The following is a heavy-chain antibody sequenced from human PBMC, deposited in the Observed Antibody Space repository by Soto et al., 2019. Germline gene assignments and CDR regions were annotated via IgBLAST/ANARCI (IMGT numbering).Heavy chain of an antibody. J-gene: IGHJ6*02. V-gene: IGHV3-30-3*01. CDR1: GFTFSSYA. CDR3: ARDRVPLLYSSSSYYYGMDV. D-gene: IGHD6-6*01. CDR2: ISYDGSNK. Sequence: GGSLRLSIAASGFTFSSYAMHWVRQAPGKGLEWVAVISYDGSNKYYADSVKGRFTISRDNSKNTLYLQMNSLRAEDTAVYYCARDRVPLLYSSSSYYYGMDVWGQGTTVTVSS.